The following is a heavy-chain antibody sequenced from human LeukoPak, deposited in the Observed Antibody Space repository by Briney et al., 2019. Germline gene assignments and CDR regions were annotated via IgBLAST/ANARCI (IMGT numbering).Heavy chain of an antibody. J-gene: IGHJ4*02. V-gene: IGHV4-30-4*01. D-gene: IGHD3-22*01. Sequence: SETLSLTCTVSGGSISSGDYYWSWVRQPPGKGLEWIGYIYYSGSTYYNPSLKSRVTISVDTSKNQFSLKLSSVTAADTAVYYCARGLTDSSGYYGSDWGQGTLVTVSS. CDR2: IYYSGST. CDR1: GGSISSGDYY. CDR3: ARGLTDSSGYYGSD.